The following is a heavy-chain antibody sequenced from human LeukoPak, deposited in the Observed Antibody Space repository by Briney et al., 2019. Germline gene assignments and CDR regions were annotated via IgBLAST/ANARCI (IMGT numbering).Heavy chain of an antibody. V-gene: IGHV3-74*01. CDR1: GSTFSSSA. CDR2: ISNDGRTT. D-gene: IGHD3-10*01. Sequence: GGSLRLSCAGSGSTFSSSALDWVRQTPGKGLLWVSFISNDGRTTNYADSVKGRFTISRDNAKNTLYLQMNSLRAEDTAVYYCARGRDYAMDVWGKGTTVTVSS. J-gene: IGHJ6*04. CDR3: ARGRDYAMDV.